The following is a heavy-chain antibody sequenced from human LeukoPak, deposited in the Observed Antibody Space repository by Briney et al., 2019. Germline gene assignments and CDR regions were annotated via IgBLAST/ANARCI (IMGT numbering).Heavy chain of an antibody. V-gene: IGHV3-53*01. J-gene: IGHJ1*01. CDR1: GFSVTTTH. CDR2: IYSGSST. D-gene: IGHD2-15*01. CDR3: ARSLGYCRGGDCYSAYFQH. Sequence: PGGSLRLSCAASGFSVTTTHMSWVRQAPGKGLEWVSVIYSGSSTFYANSVKGRFTISRDTSKNTLYLQTNSLRADDTAVYYCARSLGYCRGGDCYSAYFQHWGQGTLVTVSS.